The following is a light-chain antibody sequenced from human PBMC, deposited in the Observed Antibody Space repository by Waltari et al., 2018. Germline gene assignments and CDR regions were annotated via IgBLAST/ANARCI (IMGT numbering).Light chain of an antibody. CDR1: SGSVSIRDF. Sequence: QTVVTQEPSFSVSPGGTVTLTCGLSSGSVSIRDFPSWYQQTPGQTPRTRIYNTNTRSSGVPDRFSGSILGNKAALTITGAQADDESDYYCALHKRGIWVFGGGTRVTVL. J-gene: IGLJ3*02. CDR3: ALHKRGIWV. V-gene: IGLV8-61*01. CDR2: NTN.